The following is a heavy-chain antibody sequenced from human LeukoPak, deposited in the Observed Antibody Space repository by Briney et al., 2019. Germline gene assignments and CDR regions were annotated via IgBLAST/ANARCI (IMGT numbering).Heavy chain of an antibody. Sequence: ASVKVSCKASGYTFTSYAMNWVRQAPGQGLEWMGWINPNSGGTNYAQKFQGWVTMTRDTSISTAYMELSRLRSDDTAVYYCARAHGYSSSWFDYWGQGTLVTVSS. J-gene: IGHJ4*02. CDR1: GYTFTSYA. CDR3: ARAHGYSSSWFDY. D-gene: IGHD6-13*01. V-gene: IGHV1-2*04. CDR2: INPNSGGT.